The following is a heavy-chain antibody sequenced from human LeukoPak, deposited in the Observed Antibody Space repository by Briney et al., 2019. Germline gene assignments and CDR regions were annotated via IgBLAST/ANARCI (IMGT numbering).Heavy chain of an antibody. J-gene: IGHJ4*02. Sequence: ASVKVSCKASGYTFIDYYLLWVRQAPGQGLECLGWINPNSGATNSSQKFQGRVTMTRDTSISTAYMELSRLRSDDTAVYYCARGQLPRGLPSPYWGQGTLVTVSS. CDR1: GYTFIDYY. V-gene: IGHV1-2*02. CDR3: ARGQLPRGLPSPY. CDR2: INPNSGAT. D-gene: IGHD1-26*01.